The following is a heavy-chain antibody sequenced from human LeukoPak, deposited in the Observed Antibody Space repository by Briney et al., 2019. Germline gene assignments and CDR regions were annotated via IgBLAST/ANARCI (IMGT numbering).Heavy chain of an antibody. V-gene: IGHV4-59*12. CDR2: LYYMRGA. D-gene: IGHD2-2*02. CDR1: GGSISGYY. Sequence: SETLSLTCTVSGGSISGYYWNWSRQPPGKGVEWIGNLYYMRGAWYKSSLKSRVTTSVDTSRNEFSLKLSSVTAADTAVYYCARLGVYCSSTSCYTGRFDPWGQGTLVTVSS. CDR3: ARLGVYCSSTSCYTGRFDP. J-gene: IGHJ5*02.